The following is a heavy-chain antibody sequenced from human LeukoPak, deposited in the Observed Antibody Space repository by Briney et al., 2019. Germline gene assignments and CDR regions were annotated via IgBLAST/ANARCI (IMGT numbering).Heavy chain of an antibody. CDR3: AREGTFDI. CDR1: GDSISSYY. Sequence: KSSETLSLTCSVPGDSISSYYWSWIRQPAGKGLEWIGRMSISGSTNYNPSLKSRVTMSVDTSKNQFSLKVNSVTAADTAIYYCAREGTFDIWGQGTMVTVSS. CDR2: MSISGST. J-gene: IGHJ3*02. V-gene: IGHV4-4*07.